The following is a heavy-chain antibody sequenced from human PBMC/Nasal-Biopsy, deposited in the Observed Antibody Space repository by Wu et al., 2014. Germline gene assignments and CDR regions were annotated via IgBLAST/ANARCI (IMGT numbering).Heavy chain of an antibody. CDR2: VHPSGST. J-gene: IGHJ6*02. CDR3: ASHGSGSQPHDYYYHGMDV. CDR1: GDSLSSHSAY. Sequence: TLSLTCTVSGDSLSSHSAYWSWIRQPAGKGLEWIGSVHPSGSTNYNPSLKSRVTMSLDTSKKQFSLKLSSVTAADTAVYYCASHGSGSQPHDYYYHGMDVWGQGTTVTVS. D-gene: IGHD3-10*01. V-gene: IGHV4-61*02.